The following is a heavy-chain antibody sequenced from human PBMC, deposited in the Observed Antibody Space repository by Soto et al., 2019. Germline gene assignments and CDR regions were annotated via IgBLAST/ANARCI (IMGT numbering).Heavy chain of an antibody. V-gene: IGHV3-11*01. J-gene: IGHJ3*02. CDR3: ARGAGITMIVVVTPGAFDI. Sequence: KPGGSLRLSCAASGFTFSDYYMSWIRQAPGKGLEWVSYISSSGSTIYYADSVKGRFTISRDNAKNSLYLQMNSLRAEDTAVYYCARGAGITMIVVVTPGAFDIWGQGTMVTVSS. CDR1: GFTFSDYY. D-gene: IGHD3-22*01. CDR2: ISSSGSTI.